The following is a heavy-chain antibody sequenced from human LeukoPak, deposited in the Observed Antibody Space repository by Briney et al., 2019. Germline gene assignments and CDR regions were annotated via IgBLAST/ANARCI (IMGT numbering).Heavy chain of an antibody. J-gene: IGHJ4*02. D-gene: IGHD1-1*01. CDR2: IKQDGSEK. CDR1: GFTFSSYW. Sequence: GGSLRLSCAASGFTFSSYWMSWVRQAPGKGLEWVANIKQDGSEKYYVDSVKGRFTISRDNSKNTLYLQMNSLRAEDTAVYFCAKDQRTSPRTYDCWGQGTLVTVSS. V-gene: IGHV3-7*03. CDR3: AKDQRTSPRTYDC.